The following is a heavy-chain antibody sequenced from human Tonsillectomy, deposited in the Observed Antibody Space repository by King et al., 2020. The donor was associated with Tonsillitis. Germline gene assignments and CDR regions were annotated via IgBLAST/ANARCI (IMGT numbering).Heavy chain of an antibody. CDR3: ARGPGYCSGGSCYLIDF. CDR2: IIPIFGTA. J-gene: IGHJ4*02. V-gene: IGHV1-69*01. CDR1: GGTFSSYA. D-gene: IGHD2-15*01. Sequence: QLVQSGAEVKKSGSSVKVSCKASGGTFSSYAINWVRQAPGQGLEWMGGIIPIFGTANYVQKFQGRVTITADESTGTVYMEMSSLRYESTAGYYCARGPGYCSGGSCYLIDFWGQGTLVTVSS.